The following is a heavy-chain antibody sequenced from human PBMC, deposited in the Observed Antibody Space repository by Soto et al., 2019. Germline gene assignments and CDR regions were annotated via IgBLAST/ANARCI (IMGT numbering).Heavy chain of an antibody. CDR3: ASNSQNCSGGSCYAY. CDR2: TLPLLSVT. CDR1: GGTFGRCS. Sequence: QVQMVQSGAEVKKPGSSVKVSCKTPGGTFGRCSISWVRLVPGQGLEWLGGTLPLLSVTNYAEKFQDRVTIIVDETTRTAYMQLSSLRSDDTASYYCASNSQNCSGGSCYAYWGQGTQVTVSS. D-gene: IGHD2-15*01. J-gene: IGHJ4*02. V-gene: IGHV1-69*01.